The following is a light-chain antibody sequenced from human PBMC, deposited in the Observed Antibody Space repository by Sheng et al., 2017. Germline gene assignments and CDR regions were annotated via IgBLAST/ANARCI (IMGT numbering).Light chain of an antibody. J-gene: IGKJ1*01. CDR3: LQDYSYPRT. CDR2: SAS. V-gene: IGKV1-39*01. CDR1: QSISSY. Sequence: DIQMTQSPSSLSASVGDRVTITCRASQSISSYLNWYQQKPGKAPNLLIYSASSLQGGVPSRFSGSGSGTDFALTISNLQPEDFATYYCLQDYSYPRTFGQGTKVEIK.